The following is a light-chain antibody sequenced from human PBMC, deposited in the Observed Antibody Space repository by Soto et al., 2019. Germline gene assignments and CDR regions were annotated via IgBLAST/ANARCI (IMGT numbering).Light chain of an antibody. V-gene: IGLV2-8*01. CDR2: EVS. Sequence: QSALTQPPSASGSPGQSVTISCTGTSSDVGGYNYVSWYQQHPGKAPKLMIYEVSKRPSGVPDRFSGSKSGNTASLTVSGLQAEDEADYYCSSYAGSNIPNWVFGGGTKLTVL. CDR3: SSYAGSNIPNWV. J-gene: IGLJ3*02. CDR1: SSDVGGYNY.